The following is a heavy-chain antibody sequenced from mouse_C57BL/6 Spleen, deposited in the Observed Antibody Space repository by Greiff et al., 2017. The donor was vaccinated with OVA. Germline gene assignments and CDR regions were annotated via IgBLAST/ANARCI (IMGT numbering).Heavy chain of an antibody. V-gene: IGHV1-22*01. D-gene: IGHD2-4*01. Sequence: EVQLQQSGPELVKPGASVKMSCKAPGYTFTDYNMHWVKQSHGKSLEWIGYINPNNGGTSYNQKFKGKATLTVNKSSSTAYMELRSLTSEDSAVYYCARSLYDYDGFAYWGQGTLVTVSA. CDR2: INPNNGGT. CDR3: ARSLYDYDGFAY. J-gene: IGHJ3*01. CDR1: GYTFTDYN.